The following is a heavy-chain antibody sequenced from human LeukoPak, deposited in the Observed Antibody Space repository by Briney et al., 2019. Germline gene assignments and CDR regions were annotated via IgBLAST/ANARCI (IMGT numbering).Heavy chain of an antibody. J-gene: IGHJ6*02. CDR2: ISYDGSNK. D-gene: IGHD6-13*01. Sequence: PGGSLRLSCAASGFTFSSYGMHWVRQAPGKGLEWVAVISYDGSNKYYADSVKGRFTISRDNSKNTLYLQMNSLRAEDTVVYYCARERTAAGKSYYYGMDVWGQGTTVTVS. V-gene: IGHV3-30*19. CDR1: GFTFSSYG. CDR3: ARERTAAGKSYYYGMDV.